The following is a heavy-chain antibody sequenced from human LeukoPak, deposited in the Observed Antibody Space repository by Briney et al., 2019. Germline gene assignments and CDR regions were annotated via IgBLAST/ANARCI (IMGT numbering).Heavy chain of an antibody. J-gene: IGHJ6*03. Sequence: SVKVSCKASGGTFSCYAISWVRQAPGQGLEWMGGIMPIFGTANYAQKFQGRVTITTDESTSTAYMELSSLRSEDTAVYYCASVYYDILTGYYSSYYMDVWGKGTTVTVSS. D-gene: IGHD3-9*01. CDR1: GGTFSCYA. CDR2: IMPIFGTA. CDR3: ASVYYDILTGYYSSYYMDV. V-gene: IGHV1-69*05.